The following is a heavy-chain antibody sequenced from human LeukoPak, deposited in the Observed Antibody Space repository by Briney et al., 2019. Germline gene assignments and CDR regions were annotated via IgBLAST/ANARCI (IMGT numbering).Heavy chain of an antibody. Sequence: GASVKVSCKASGYTFTGYYMHWVRQAPGQGLEWMGWINPNSGGTNYAQKFQGRVTMTRDTSISTAYMELSRLRSDDTAVYYCARVRSFTTVTKSTFDYWGQGTLVTVSS. J-gene: IGHJ4*02. V-gene: IGHV1-2*02. D-gene: IGHD4-17*01. CDR3: ARVRSFTTVTKSTFDY. CDR1: GYTFTGYY. CDR2: INPNSGGT.